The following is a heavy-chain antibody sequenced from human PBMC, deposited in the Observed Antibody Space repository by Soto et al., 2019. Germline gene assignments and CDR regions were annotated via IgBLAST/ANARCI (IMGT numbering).Heavy chain of an antibody. CDR2: ITGSGGST. CDR3: AKHLEHGSQLVPSVNVDY. D-gene: IGHD6-6*01. V-gene: IGHV3-23*01. Sequence: DVQLLESGGGLVQPGGSLRLSCAVSGFTFRTYAMSWVRQAPGKGLEWVTGITGSGGSTYYADSVKGRFNISRDNSKNSLFLQMESLRAEDTATYYCAKHLEHGSQLVPSVNVDYWRQGTRVTVSS. J-gene: IGHJ4*02. CDR1: GFTFRTYA.